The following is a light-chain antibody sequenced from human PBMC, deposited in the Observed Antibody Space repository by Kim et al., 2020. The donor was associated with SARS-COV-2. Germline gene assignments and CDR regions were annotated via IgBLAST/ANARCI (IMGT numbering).Light chain of an antibody. CDR2: AAS. V-gene: IGKV3-20*01. CDR1: QSVYSNY. J-gene: IGKJ1*01. Sequence: ENVLTQSPGTLSLSPGERATLSCRASQSVYSNYLAWYQQKAGQAPRLLIYAASIRATGIPDRFSGSGSGTDFTLTVSRLEPEDFGVYYCQQYAYSPWTFGQGTKVEIK. CDR3: QQYAYSPWT.